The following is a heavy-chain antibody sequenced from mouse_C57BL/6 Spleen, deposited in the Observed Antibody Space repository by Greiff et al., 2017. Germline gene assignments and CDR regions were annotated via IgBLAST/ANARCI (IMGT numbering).Heavy chain of an antibody. CDR1: GYAFSSYW. CDR2: IYPGDGDT. J-gene: IGHJ4*01. CDR3: ARRGALDDDAMDY. Sequence: LQESGAELVKPGASVKISCKASGYAFSSYWMNWVKQRPGKGLEWIGQIYPGDGDTNYNGKFKGKATLAADKSSSTAYMQLLSLTSEDSAVYFCARRGALDDDAMDYWGQGTSVTVSS. D-gene: IGHD2-12*01. V-gene: IGHV1-80*01.